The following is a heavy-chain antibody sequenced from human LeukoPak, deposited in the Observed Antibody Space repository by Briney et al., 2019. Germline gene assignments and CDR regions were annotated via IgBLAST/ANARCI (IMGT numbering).Heavy chain of an antibody. V-gene: IGHV3-23*01. D-gene: IGHD1-14*01. CDR3: ATRPDRNVAGPNYMDV. CDR2: IVVGGVTT. Sequence: GGSLRLSCAGSGFSFYIFAMSWVRQVLGGGLGWLSVIIVVGGVTTKYGASVKGRFTLSRAASKNTVYLEMKTLRAEDTAIYYCATRPDRNVAGPNYMDVWGKGTTVTISS. CDR1: GFSFYIFA. J-gene: IGHJ6*03.